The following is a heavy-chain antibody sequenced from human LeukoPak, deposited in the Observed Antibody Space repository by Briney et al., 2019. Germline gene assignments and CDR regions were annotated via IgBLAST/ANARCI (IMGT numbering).Heavy chain of an antibody. CDR3: ARDIGTD. J-gene: IGHJ4*02. CDR1: GFTFRSSW. D-gene: IGHD1-14*01. CDR2: INSDGTLT. Sequence: GGSLRLSCAASGFTFRSSWMRWVRQVPEKGLVWVSRINSDGTLTTNADSVKGRFTISRDNAKNMLYLQMNSLRAEDTAVYYCARDIGTDWGQGTLVTVSS. V-gene: IGHV3-74*01.